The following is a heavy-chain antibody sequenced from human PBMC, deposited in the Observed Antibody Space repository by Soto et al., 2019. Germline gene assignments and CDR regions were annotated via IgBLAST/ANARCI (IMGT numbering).Heavy chain of an antibody. J-gene: IGHJ3*02. V-gene: IGHV4-59*01. CDR2: IYYSGST. D-gene: IGHD3-22*01. CDR3: ARGLDYYAGSTNAFDI. CDR1: GGPISRYY. Sequence: SETLSLTCTVSGGPISRYYWSWIRQPPGKGLEWIGYIYYSGSTNYNPSLKSRVTISVDTSKNQFSLKLASVTAADTAVYYCARGLDYYAGSTNAFDIWGQGTMVTVSS.